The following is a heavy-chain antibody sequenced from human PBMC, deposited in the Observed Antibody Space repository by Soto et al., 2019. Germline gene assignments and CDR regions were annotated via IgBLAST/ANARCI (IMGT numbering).Heavy chain of an antibody. D-gene: IGHD6-6*01. J-gene: IGHJ5*02. CDR2: INPSGGST. CDR1: GYTFTSYY. CDR3: ARDWSIAARQSQPGRFDP. Sequence: ASVKVSCKASGYTFTSYYMHWVRQAPGQGLEWMGIINPSGGSTSYAQKFQGRVTMTRDTSTSTVYMELSSLRSEDTAVYYCARDWSIAARQSQPGRFDPWGQGTLVTVSS. V-gene: IGHV1-46*01.